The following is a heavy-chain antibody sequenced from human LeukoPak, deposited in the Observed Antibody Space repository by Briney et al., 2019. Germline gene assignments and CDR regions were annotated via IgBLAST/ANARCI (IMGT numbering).Heavy chain of an antibody. CDR3: ARGQQQAFDY. CDR1: GDSISTYY. D-gene: IGHD6-13*01. J-gene: IGHJ4*02. Sequence: SETLSLTCPVSGDSISTYYWSWIRQPPGRGLEWIGSIYYSGSTNYNPSLKSRVTISLDTSKNQFSLKLSSVTAADTAVYYCARGQQQAFDYWGQGTLVTVSS. CDR2: IYYSGST. V-gene: IGHV4-59*12.